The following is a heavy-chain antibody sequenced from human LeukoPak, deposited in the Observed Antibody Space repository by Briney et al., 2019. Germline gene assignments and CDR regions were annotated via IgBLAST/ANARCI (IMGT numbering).Heavy chain of an antibody. J-gene: IGHJ3*02. CDR3: ARVIVGAIGAFDI. D-gene: IGHD1-26*01. Sequence: PGGSLRLSCAASGFTFSSYNMNWVRQAPGKGLEWVSSITSGSSYIYYADSVKGRFTISRDNAKNSLYLQMNSLRAEDTAVYYCARVIVGAIGAFDIWGQGTMVTVSS. V-gene: IGHV3-21*01. CDR1: GFTFSSYN. CDR2: ITSGSSYI.